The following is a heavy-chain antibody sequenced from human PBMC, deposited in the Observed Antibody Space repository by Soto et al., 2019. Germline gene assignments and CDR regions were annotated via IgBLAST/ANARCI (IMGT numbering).Heavy chain of an antibody. D-gene: IGHD5-12*01. CDR2: VKPYNRT. V-gene: IGHV1-46*03. CDR1: TFSLRNDY. Sequence: ASVKVSCKASTFSLRNDYMHWVRQAPGQGLEWMGIVKPYNRTKNAERFQGRVTMTRDTSTNTLYMELSSLTSEDTAVYYCARGGFFGFDYLIDYWGQGTLVTVSS. J-gene: IGHJ4*02. CDR3: ARGGFFGFDYLIDY.